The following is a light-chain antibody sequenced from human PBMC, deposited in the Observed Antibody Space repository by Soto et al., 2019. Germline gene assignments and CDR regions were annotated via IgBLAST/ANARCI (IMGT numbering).Light chain of an antibody. CDR1: QSISMS. Sequence: DIHMTQSPSTLPASVGYRLTITCRASQSISMSLAWYQQRPGKGPKLLIYKASDLQGGVSSRFRGSGSGTEYTLTISGLQPDDFETYYCQQYFTYPWTFGHGTKVDIK. V-gene: IGKV1-5*03. CDR2: KAS. CDR3: QQYFTYPWT. J-gene: IGKJ1*01.